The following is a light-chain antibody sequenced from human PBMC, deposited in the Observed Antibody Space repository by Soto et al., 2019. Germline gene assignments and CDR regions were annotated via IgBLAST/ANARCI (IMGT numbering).Light chain of an antibody. CDR1: QSVTWY. V-gene: IGKV3-11*01. CDR2: DTT. J-gene: IGKJ4*01. CDR3: QYRSNRLT. Sequence: EIVLTQSPATLSLSPGERATLSCRASQSVTWYLAWYQQKPGQAPRLLIYDTTTRATGIPARFSGSGSGTNFTLTISHLEAVAFEVCHRQYRSNRLTFGGGTRLEI.